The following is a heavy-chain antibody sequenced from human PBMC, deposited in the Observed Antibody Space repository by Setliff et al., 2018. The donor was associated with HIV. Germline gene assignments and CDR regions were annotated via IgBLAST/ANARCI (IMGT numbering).Heavy chain of an antibody. CDR2: IYTSGST. CDR3: ARGVLITKRVTQTGGYYYYTDV. V-gene: IGHV4-4*07. Sequence: GSLRLSCAASGFTFKNAWMNWVRQAPGKGLEWIGRIYTSGSTNYNPSLKSRVTMSVDTSKNQFSLKLRSVTAADTAVYYCARGVLITKRVTQTGGYYYYTDVWGKGTTVTVS. CDR1: GFTFKNAW. J-gene: IGHJ6*03. D-gene: IGHD2-21*02.